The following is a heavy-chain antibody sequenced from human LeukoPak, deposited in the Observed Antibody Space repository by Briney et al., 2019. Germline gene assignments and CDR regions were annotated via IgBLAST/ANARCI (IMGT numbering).Heavy chain of an antibody. CDR2: ISGSGNTI. CDR3: AKVAGYSYVGVYYFDY. D-gene: IGHD5-18*01. J-gene: IGHJ4*02. V-gene: IGHV3-23*01. CDR1: GFTFSNYE. Sequence: PGGSLRLSCEVSGFTFSNYEMNWVRQAPGKGLEWVSFISGSGNTIYYAASVKGRFTISRDNSKNTLYLQMNSLRAEDTAVYYCAKVAGYSYVGVYYFDYWGQGTLVTVSS.